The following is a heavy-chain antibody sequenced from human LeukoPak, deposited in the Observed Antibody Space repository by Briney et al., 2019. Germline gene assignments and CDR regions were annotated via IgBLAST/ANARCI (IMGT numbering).Heavy chain of an antibody. V-gene: IGHV3-23*01. D-gene: IGHD4-17*01. CDR2: ITSSGGT. CDR3: AKEDYRDHTTGFDS. Sequence: GGSLRLSCAASGFSFSSSPLSWGRRAPGGGLVWVSAITSSGGTYYIASVRGRFIVSRDNSRNTLYLQMNGLTAEDTAMYYCAKEDYRDHTTGFDSWGQGTLVTVSS. J-gene: IGHJ5*01. CDR1: GFSFSSSP.